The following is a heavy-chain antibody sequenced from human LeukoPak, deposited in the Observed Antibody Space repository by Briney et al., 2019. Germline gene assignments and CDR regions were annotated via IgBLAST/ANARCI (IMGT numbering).Heavy chain of an antibody. V-gene: IGHV1-8*01. CDR1: GYTFTSYD. CDR3: VRGPPNWGYDY. D-gene: IGHD7-27*01. Sequence: ASVQVSCKASGYTFTSYDFNWVRQATGQRPEWMGWMSPNSGDTGYAQKFQDRVTMTRNTSISTAYMELSSLRSDDTAVYYCVRGPPNWGYDYWGPGTLVTVSS. CDR2: MSPNSGDT. J-gene: IGHJ4*02.